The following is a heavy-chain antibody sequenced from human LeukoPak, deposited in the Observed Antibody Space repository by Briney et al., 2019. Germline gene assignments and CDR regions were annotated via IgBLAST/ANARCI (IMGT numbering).Heavy chain of an antibody. J-gene: IGHJ4*02. Sequence: GGSLRLSCAASGFTFSSYAMSWVRQAPGKGLEWVSVISGSGGSTYYADSVKGRFTISRDNSKNTLYLQMNSLRAEDTAVYYCANGYSNYVGYFDYWGQGTLVTVSS. D-gene: IGHD4-11*01. CDR1: GFTFSSYA. V-gene: IGHV3-23*01. CDR3: ANGYSNYVGYFDY. CDR2: ISGSGGST.